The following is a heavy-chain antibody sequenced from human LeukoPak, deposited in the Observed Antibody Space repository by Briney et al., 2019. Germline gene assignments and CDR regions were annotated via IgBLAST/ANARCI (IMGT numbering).Heavy chain of an antibody. CDR2: IYYTGSP. J-gene: IGHJ1*01. V-gene: IGHV4-59*08. CDR3: ARHMPHYCGGECSMDT. D-gene: IGHD2-21*01. Sequence: SETLSLTCTVVNGSIRPHYWSWIRQPSGKGLEWVGFIYYTGSPRYNPSLKSRVAMSVDMSKNQVSLTLYSVTAADTATYYCARHMPHYCGGECSMDTWGQGTLVTVSS. CDR1: NGSIRPHY.